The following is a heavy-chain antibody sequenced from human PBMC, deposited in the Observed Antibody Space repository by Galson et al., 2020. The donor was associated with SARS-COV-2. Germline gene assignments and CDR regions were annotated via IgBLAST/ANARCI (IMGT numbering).Heavy chain of an antibody. J-gene: IGHJ4*02. V-gene: IGHV1-69*13. D-gene: IGHD3-10*01. CDR2: IIPIFGTA. Sequence: SVKVSCKASGATFSSYAISWVRQAPGQGLEWMGGIIPIFGTANYAQKFQGRVTITADESTSTAYMELSSLRSEDTAVYYCARDPDYGSGSYSFLFGYWGQGTLVSVSS. CDR1: GATFSSYA. CDR3: ARDPDYGSGSYSFLFGY.